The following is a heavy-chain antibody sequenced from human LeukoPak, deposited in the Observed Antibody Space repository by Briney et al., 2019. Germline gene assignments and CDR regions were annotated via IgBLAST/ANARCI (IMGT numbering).Heavy chain of an antibody. CDR1: GFTFSDYY. J-gene: IGHJ6*02. CDR2: ISSGGTSM. V-gene: IGHV3-11*04. D-gene: IGHD3-10*01. CDR3: ARHTGPYYSSGSYGMDV. Sequence: PGGSLRLSCAVSGFTFSDYYMSWIRQAPGKGLEWVSSISSGGTSMYYADSVKGRFTISRDNAKNSLFLQMNSLRAEDTSVYYCARHTGPYYSSGSYGMDVWGQGTTVTVSS.